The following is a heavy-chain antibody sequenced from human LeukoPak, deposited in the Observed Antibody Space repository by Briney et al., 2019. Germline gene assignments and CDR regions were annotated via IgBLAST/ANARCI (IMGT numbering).Heavy chain of an antibody. V-gene: IGHV3-30*04. Sequence: GGSLRLSCAASGFTFSSYAMHWVRQAPGKGLEWVAVISYDGSNKYYADSVKGRFTISRDNSKNTLYLQMNSLRAEDTAVYSCARGADGVSSNSRGWFDPWGQGTLVTVSS. CDR2: ISYDGSNK. J-gene: IGHJ5*02. CDR3: ARGADGVSSNSRGWFDP. D-gene: IGHD2-15*01. CDR1: GFTFSSYA.